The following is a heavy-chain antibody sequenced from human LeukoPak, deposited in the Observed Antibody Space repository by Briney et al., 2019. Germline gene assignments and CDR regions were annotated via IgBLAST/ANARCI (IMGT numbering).Heavy chain of an antibody. V-gene: IGHV3-21*01. CDR3: ARGHSSSPTDAFDI. CDR2: ISSSSSYI. J-gene: IGHJ3*02. Sequence: GGSLRLSCAASGFTFSSYAMSWVRQAPGKGLEWVSSISSSSSYIYYADSVKGRFTISRDNAKNSLYLQMNSLRAEDTAVYYCARGHSSSPTDAFDIWGQGTMVTVSS. CDR1: GFTFSSYA. D-gene: IGHD6-13*01.